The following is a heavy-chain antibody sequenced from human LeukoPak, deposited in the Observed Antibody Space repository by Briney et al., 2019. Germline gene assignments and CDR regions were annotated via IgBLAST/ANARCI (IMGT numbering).Heavy chain of an antibody. CDR2: INSDGSST. Sequence: GGSLRLSCAASGFTFSNNWMHWVRHAPGKGVGWVSHINSDGSSTSYADSVKGRFTISRDNAKNTLYLQMNSLRAEDTAVYYCARGGRYGGYDARIDCWGQGTLVTVSS. CDR3: ARGGRYGGYDARIDC. J-gene: IGHJ4*02. V-gene: IGHV3-74*01. CDR1: GFTFSNNW. D-gene: IGHD5-12*01.